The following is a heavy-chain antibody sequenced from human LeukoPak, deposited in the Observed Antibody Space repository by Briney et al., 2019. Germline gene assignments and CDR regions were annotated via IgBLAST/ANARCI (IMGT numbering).Heavy chain of an antibody. D-gene: IGHD4-11*01. CDR2: ISGDGGST. V-gene: IGHV3-43*02. J-gene: IGHJ6*03. Sequence: GGSLRLSCAASGFTFDDYAMHWVRHAPGKGLEWVPLISGDGGSTYYADSVKGRFTISRDNGKNSLYLQMNSLRTEDTALYYCAKDIGSNYYYYMDVWGKGTTVTVSS. CDR3: AKDIGSNYYYYMDV. CDR1: GFTFDDYA.